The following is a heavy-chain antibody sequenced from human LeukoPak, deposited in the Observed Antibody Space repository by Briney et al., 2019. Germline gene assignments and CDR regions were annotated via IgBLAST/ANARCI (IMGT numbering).Heavy chain of an antibody. CDR3: ASRSAKDTAIVEY. J-gene: IGHJ4*02. CDR1: GGSISSYY. Sequence: SETLSLTCTVSGGSISSYYWSWIRQPPGKGLEWIGYIYYSGSTNYNPSIKSRVTISVDTSKNQFSLKLSSVTAADTAVYYCASRSAKDTAIVEYWGQGTLVTVSS. V-gene: IGHV4-59*01. CDR2: IYYSGST. D-gene: IGHD5-18*01.